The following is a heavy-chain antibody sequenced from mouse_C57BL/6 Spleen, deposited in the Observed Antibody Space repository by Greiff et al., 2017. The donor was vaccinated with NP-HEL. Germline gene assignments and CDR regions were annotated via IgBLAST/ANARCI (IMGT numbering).Heavy chain of an antibody. V-gene: IGHV1-54*01. CDR3: ARADYDDYYAMDY. D-gene: IGHD2-4*01. J-gene: IGHJ4*01. CDR1: GYAFTDYL. CDR2: INPGSGGT. Sequence: QVQLQQSGAELVRPGTSVKVSCKASGYAFTDYLIEWVKQRPGQGLEWIGVINPGSGGTNYNEKFKGKATLTADKSSSTAYMQLSSLTSEDSAVYFCARADYDDYYAMDYWGQGTSVTVSS.